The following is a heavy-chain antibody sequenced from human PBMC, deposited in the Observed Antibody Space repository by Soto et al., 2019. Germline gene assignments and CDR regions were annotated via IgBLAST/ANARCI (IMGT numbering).Heavy chain of an antibody. D-gene: IGHD3-22*01. J-gene: IGHJ4*02. CDR1: GYTITGTA. CDR2: INAGNGNT. CDR3: AILGTYYFDNSDNYFDF. Sequence: SGKPTCKDWGYTITGTAIHLLRPAPGQRLEWMGWINAGNGNTKFSQKFQGRVTITRDTSASTAYMELRGLRSEDTAVYYCAILGTYYFDNSDNYFDFWGQGTLVTVSS. V-gene: IGHV1-3*01.